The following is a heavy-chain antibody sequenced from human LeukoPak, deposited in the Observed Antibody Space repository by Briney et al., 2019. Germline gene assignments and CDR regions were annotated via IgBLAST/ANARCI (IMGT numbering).Heavy chain of an antibody. CDR3: ARTYDFWSGSHNWFDP. J-gene: IGHJ5*02. Sequence: PSETLSLTCSISDGSISSSSYYWGWVRQPPGKGLEWIGSIYYSGSTYYNPSLKSRVTISVDTSKNQFSLELSSVTAADTAVYYCARTYDFWSGSHNWFDPWGQGTLVTVSS. CDR1: DGSISSSSYY. D-gene: IGHD3-3*01. CDR2: IYYSGST. V-gene: IGHV4-39*01.